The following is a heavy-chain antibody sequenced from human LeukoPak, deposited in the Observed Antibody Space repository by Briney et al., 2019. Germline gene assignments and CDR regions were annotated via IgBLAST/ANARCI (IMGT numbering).Heavy chain of an antibody. V-gene: IGHV4-59*12. CDR2: IYYSGSA. J-gene: IGHJ3*02. CDR3: ARGPNAGLEVGANRAFDI. D-gene: IGHD1-26*01. Sequence: KASETLSLTCTVSGGSISSYYWSWIRQPPGKGLEWIGYIYYSGSANYNPSLKSRVTMSVDTSKNQFSLKLSSVTAADTAVYYCARGPNAGLEVGANRAFDIWGQGTMVTVSS. CDR1: GGSISSYY.